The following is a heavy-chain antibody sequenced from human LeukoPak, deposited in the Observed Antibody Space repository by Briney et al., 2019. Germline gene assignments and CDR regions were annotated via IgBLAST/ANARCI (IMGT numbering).Heavy chain of an antibody. J-gene: IGHJ4*02. CDR2: ISGTGDST. D-gene: IGHD1-1*01. V-gene: IGHV3-23*01. Sequence: PGGSLRLSCAASAFTFRSYGMSWVRQAPGKGLEWVSGISGTGDSTYYADSVKGRFTISRDNSKNTLYLQMNSLRAEDTAVYYCAKDVRRTGTNYFDYWGQGTLVTVSS. CDR1: AFTFRSYG. CDR3: AKDVRRTGTNYFDY.